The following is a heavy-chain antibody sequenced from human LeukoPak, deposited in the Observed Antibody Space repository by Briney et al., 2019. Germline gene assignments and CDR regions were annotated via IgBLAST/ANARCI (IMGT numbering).Heavy chain of an antibody. D-gene: IGHD4-11*01. J-gene: IGHJ3*02. V-gene: IGHV4-39*01. Sequence: SETLSLTCTVSGGSISSTSYYWGWIRQPPGKGLEWIGSIDEIGSTYYNPSLKSRSTISVDTPKNQLSLKLSSVTDADTGVYYCARPTTTAAFDIWGQGTMVTV. CDR2: IDEIGST. CDR3: ARPTTTAAFDI. CDR1: GGSISSTSYY.